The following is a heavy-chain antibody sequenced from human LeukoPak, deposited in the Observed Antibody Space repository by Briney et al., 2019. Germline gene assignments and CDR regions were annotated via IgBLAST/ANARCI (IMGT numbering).Heavy chain of an antibody. J-gene: IGHJ4*02. V-gene: IGHV3-23*01. D-gene: IGHD3-9*01. CDR2: ISGSGGST. Sequence: GGTLRLSCAASGFIFSSYGMSWVRRAPGKGLEWVSAISGSGGSTYYADSVKGRFTISRDNSKNTLYLQMNSLRAEDTAVYYCAKEDRNFDWSYDYWGQGTLVTVSS. CDR1: GFIFSSYG. CDR3: AKEDRNFDWSYDY.